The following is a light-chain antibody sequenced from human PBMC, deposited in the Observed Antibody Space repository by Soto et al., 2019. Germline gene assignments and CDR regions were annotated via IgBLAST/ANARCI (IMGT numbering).Light chain of an antibody. Sequence: QSVLTQPPSASGTPGQRVTISCSGSSSNIGSNYVYWYQQLPGTAPKLLIYRNNQRPSGVPDRFSGSKSGTSASLAISGLRSEDDADYYCTAWDDSLRAVVFGGGTKLTVL. CDR3: TAWDDSLRAVV. J-gene: IGLJ2*01. CDR2: RNN. V-gene: IGLV1-47*01. CDR1: SSNIGSNY.